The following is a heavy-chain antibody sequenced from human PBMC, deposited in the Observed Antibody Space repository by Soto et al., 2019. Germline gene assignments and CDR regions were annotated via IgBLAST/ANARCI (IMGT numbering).Heavy chain of an antibody. CDR1: GYTFTTHG. CDR2: ISPYNGKT. V-gene: IGHV1-18*04. D-gene: IGHD3-16*02. CDR3: ARVDDYVWGSFRP. J-gene: IGHJ4*02. Sequence: QVQLVQSGAEVKEPWASVRVSCKASGYTFTTHGISWVRQAPGQGLEWMGWISPYNGKTTYAQKVQGRVTRTTDTSTSTAYMELRGLRSDDTAVYCCARVDDYVWGSFRPWGQGTQVTVSS.